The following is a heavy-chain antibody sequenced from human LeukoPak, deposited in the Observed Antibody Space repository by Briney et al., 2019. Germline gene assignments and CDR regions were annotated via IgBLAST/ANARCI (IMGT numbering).Heavy chain of an antibody. V-gene: IGHV3-53*01. CDR3: ARDRGSGWYFGLDY. J-gene: IGHJ4*02. CDR1: GFTFSDYY. D-gene: IGHD6-19*01. CDR2: IYSGGST. Sequence: PGGSLRLSCAASGFTFSDYYMSWIRQAPGKGLEWVSVIYSGGSTYYADSVKGRFTISRDNSKNTLYLQMNSLRAEDTAVYYCARDRGSGWYFGLDYWGQGTLVTVSS.